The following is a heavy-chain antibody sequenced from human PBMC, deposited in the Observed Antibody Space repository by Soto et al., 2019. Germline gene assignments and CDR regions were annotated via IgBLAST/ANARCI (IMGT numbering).Heavy chain of an antibody. CDR1: GFTVSSNY. CDR2: IYSGGST. J-gene: IGHJ6*02. D-gene: IGHD2-15*01. V-gene: IGHV3-53*01. CDR3: AGVVVVAYYYGMDV. Sequence: GGSLRLSCAASGFTVSSNYMSWVRQAPGKGLEWVSVIYSGGSTYYADSVKGRFTISRDNSKNTLYLQMNSLRAEDTAVYYCAGVVVVAYYYGMDVWGQGTTVTVS.